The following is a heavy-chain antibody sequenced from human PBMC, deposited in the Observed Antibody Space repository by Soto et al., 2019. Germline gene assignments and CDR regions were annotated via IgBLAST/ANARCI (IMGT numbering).Heavy chain of an antibody. CDR1: GCPVVEYG. CDR3: ARATYNWNHEY. Sequence: PGGLLILSRAFSGCPVVEYGVNWVRQAPGKGLEWVSSISFSGDYIYYADSVKGRFTISRDNARNSLYLQMNRLGVDDTALYFCARATYNWNHEYRGQAIQVSVSS. CDR2: ISFSGDYI. J-gene: IGHJ4*02. D-gene: IGHD1-20*01. V-gene: IGHV3-21*01.